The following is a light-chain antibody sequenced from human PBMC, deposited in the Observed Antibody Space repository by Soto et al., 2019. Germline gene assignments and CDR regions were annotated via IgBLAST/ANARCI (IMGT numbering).Light chain of an antibody. J-gene: IGLJ3*02. CDR3: LLSYSGAWV. Sequence: QAVVTQEPSLTVSPGGTVTLTCGSSTGAVTSGHYPYWFQQKPGQAPRKLIYDKSNKHSWTPARFSGSLLGGKAALTLSGAQPEDEAEYYCLLSYSGAWVFGGGTKLTVL. CDR2: DKS. CDR1: TGAVTSGHY. V-gene: IGLV7-46*01.